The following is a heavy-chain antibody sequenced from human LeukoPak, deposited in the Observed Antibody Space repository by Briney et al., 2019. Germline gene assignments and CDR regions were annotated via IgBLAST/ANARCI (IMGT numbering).Heavy chain of an antibody. CDR3: ERGYYGWGIYLWGS. Sequence: SETLSLTCTVSGGSITSSSYHWGWIRQPPGKGLEWIGSIYYTGTTYYNPSLKSRVTISVDTSQNQFSLQLTSVTAADTAVYYCERGYYGWGIYLWGSGGQGTRVPVSS. D-gene: IGHD3-10*01. CDR1: GGSITSSSYH. V-gene: IGHV4-39*07. CDR2: IYYTGTT. J-gene: IGHJ4*02.